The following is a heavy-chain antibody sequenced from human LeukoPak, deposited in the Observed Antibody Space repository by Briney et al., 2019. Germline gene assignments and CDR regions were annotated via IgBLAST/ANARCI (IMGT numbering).Heavy chain of an antibody. CDR2: ISGSGGST. V-gene: IGHV3-23*01. CDR3: AKDLVGGVDTAMVPH. D-gene: IGHD5-18*01. Sequence: GGSLRLSCAASGFTFSSYAMSWVRQAPGKGLEWVSAISGSGGSTYYADSVKGRFTISRDNSKNTLYLQMNSLGAEDTAVYYCAKDLVGGVDTAMVPHWGQGTLVTVSS. J-gene: IGHJ4*02. CDR1: GFTFSSYA.